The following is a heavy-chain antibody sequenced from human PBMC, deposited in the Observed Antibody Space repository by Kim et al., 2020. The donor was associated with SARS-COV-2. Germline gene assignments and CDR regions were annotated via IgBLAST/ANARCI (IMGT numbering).Heavy chain of an antibody. Sequence: AESGKGRFSTSRDNAKNTVDLQMSRLGGDDTAVYYCARVASSWDLPGFDLWGQGTLVTVSS. V-gene: IGHV3-74*01. D-gene: IGHD1-26*01. J-gene: IGHJ4*02. CDR3: ARVASSWDLPGFDL.